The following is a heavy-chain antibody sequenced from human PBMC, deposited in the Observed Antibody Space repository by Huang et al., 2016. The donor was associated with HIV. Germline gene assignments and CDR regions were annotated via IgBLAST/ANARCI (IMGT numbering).Heavy chain of an antibody. CDR1: GYSFNNYW. CDR3: ARPRRTEYGDPWDAFDI. J-gene: IGHJ3*02. Sequence: ELQLVQSGAEVKKPGESLTIACKGSGYSFNNYWVAWVRQMPGKGLEVMAMIYPGDSDSSYSPSFQGQVSISADKSINTVYLHWGSLKASDTATYYCARPRRTEYGDPWDAFDIWGQGTMVTVSS. D-gene: IGHD4-17*01. CDR2: IYPGDSDS. V-gene: IGHV5-51*01.